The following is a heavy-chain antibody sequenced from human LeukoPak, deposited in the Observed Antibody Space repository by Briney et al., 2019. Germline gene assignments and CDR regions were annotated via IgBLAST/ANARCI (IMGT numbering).Heavy chain of an antibody. CDR3: AKDMIRIAVAGVAEDY. D-gene: IGHD6-19*01. CDR2: ISGSGGST. V-gene: IGHV3-23*01. CDR1: GFTFSSYA. J-gene: IGHJ4*02. Sequence: RPGGSLRLSCAASGFTFSSYAMSWVRQAPGKGLEWVSAISGSGGSTYYADSVKGRFTISRDNSKNTLYLQMNSLRAEDTAVYYCAKDMIRIAVAGVAEDYWGQGTLVTVSS.